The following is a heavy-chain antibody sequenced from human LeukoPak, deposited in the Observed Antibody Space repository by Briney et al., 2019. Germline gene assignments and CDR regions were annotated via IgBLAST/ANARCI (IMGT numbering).Heavy chain of an antibody. Sequence: PSETLSLTCTVSGDSISSGDHYWSWIRQPPGKGLEWIAYISNRGGSYYNPSLKSRVTLSVDTSKNLLSLKLTSVTAADTAVYYCARDSLDQQLFNQGWFDPWGQGTLVTVSS. CDR3: ARDSLDQQLFNQGWFDP. CDR1: GDSISSGDHY. CDR2: ISNRGGS. V-gene: IGHV4-31*03. J-gene: IGHJ5*02. D-gene: IGHD6-13*01.